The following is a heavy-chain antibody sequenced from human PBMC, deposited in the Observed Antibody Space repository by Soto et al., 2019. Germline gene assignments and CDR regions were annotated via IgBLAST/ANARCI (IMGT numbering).Heavy chain of an antibody. CDR2: IYYSGST. Sequence: QLQLQESGPGLVKPSETLSLTCTVSGGSISSSSYYWGWIRQPPGKGLEWIGGIYYSGSTYYNPSLKSRVXXSXDTXKNQFSLKLSSVTAADTAVYYCARQGVVVPDLADYWGQGTLVTVSS. CDR3: ARQGVVVPDLADY. V-gene: IGHV4-39*01. J-gene: IGHJ4*02. CDR1: GGSISSSSYY. D-gene: IGHD2-21*02.